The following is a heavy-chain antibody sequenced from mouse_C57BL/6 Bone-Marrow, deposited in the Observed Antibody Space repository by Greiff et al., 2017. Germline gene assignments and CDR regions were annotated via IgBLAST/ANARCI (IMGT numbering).Heavy chain of an antibody. CDR2: IDPETGGT. D-gene: IGHD1-1*01. J-gene: IGHJ2*01. V-gene: IGHV1-15*01. CDR3: TREGVACGSRGGD. CDR1: GYTFTDYE. Sequence: QVQLQQSGAELVRPGASVTLSCKASGYTFTDYEMHWVKQTPVHGLEWIGAIDPETGGTAYNQKFKGKAILTADKSSSTAYMELRSLTSEDSAVYYCTREGVACGSRGGDRGQRTTLTVAS.